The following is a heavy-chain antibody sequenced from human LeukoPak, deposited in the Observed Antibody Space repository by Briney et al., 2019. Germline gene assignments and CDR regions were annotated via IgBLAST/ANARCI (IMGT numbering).Heavy chain of an antibody. J-gene: IGHJ4*02. CDR2: ISSNGGST. Sequence: GGSLRLSCAASGFTFSSYAMHWVRQAPGKGLEYVSAISSNGGSTYYANSVKGRFTISRDNSKNTLYLQMGSLRAEDMAVYYCARGDIVATERFDYWGQGTLVTVSS. CDR1: GFTFSSYA. D-gene: IGHD5-12*01. CDR3: ARGDIVATERFDY. V-gene: IGHV3-64*01.